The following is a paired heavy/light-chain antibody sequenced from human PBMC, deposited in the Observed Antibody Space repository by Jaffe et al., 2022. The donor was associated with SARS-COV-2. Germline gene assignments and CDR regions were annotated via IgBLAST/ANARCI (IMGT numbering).Heavy chain of an antibody. CDR2: INHSGSI. Sequence: QVQLQQWGAGLLKPSETLSLTCAVYGGSLTGYYWSWIRQSPGKGLEWIGEINHSGSINYNPSLKSRVTISVDTSKNQFSLKLSSVTAADTAVYYCARGAPIVVVTAQNWYFDLWGRGTLVTVSS. V-gene: IGHV4-34*01. CDR1: GGSLTGYY. CDR3: ARGAPIVVVTAQNWYFDL. J-gene: IGHJ2*01. D-gene: IGHD2-21*02.
Light chain of an antibody. J-gene: IGLJ2*01. Sequence: SSELTQDPAVSVALGQTVRITCQGDSLRSYYASWYQQKPGQAPVLVIYGKNNRPSGIPDRFSGSSSGNTASLTITGAQAEDEADYYCNSRDSSGNHYVVFGGGTKLTVL. CDR1: SLRSYY. CDR2: GKN. CDR3: NSRDSSGNHYVV. V-gene: IGLV3-19*01.